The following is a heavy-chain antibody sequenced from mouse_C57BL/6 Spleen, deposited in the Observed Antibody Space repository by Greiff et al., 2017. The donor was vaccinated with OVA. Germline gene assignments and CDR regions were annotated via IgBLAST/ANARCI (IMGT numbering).Heavy chain of an antibody. J-gene: IGHJ3*01. V-gene: IGHV1-42*01. Sequence: EVQLQQSGPELVKPGASVKISCKASGYSFTGYYMNWVKQSPEKSLEWIGEINPSTGGTTYNQKFKAKATLTVDKSSSTAYMQLKSLTSEDAAVYYCAREGDYDYDERLAYWGQGTLVTVSA. CDR3: AREGDYDYDERLAY. D-gene: IGHD2-4*01. CDR1: GYSFTGYY. CDR2: INPSTGGT.